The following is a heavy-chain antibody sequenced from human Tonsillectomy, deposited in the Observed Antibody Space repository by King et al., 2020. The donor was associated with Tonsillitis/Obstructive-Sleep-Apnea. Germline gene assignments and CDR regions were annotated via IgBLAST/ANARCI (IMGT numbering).Heavy chain of an antibody. D-gene: IGHD3-3*01. J-gene: IGHJ4*02. CDR1: GYTFTSYG. Sequence: VQLVESGAEVKKPGASVKVSCKASGYTFTSYGISCVRQAPGQGLDWMGGISSYKGNTNYVQKLQVRGTMTTETSTSTAYMELRSLRSDDTAVYFCARVKNTIFGVDPFDYWGQGTLVTVSS. CDR3: ARVKNTIFGVDPFDY. CDR2: ISSYKGNT. V-gene: IGHV1-18*01.